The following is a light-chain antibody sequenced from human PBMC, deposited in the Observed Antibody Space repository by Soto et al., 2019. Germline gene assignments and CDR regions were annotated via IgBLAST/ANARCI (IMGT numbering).Light chain of an antibody. J-gene: IGKJ3*01. V-gene: IGKV2-28*01. CDR1: QSLLHNNGYNY. CDR3: MQALKTQFT. Sequence: DLVMTQSPLSLPVTPGEPASISCRSSQSLLHNNGYNYLDWYLQKPGQSPQLLIYLGSNRASGVPDRFSDSGSGTDFTLKISRVEADDVGVYYCMQALKTQFTFGPGTKVEIK. CDR2: LGS.